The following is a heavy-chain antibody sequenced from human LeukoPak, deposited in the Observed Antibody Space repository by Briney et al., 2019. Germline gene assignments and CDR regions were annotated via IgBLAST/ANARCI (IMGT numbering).Heavy chain of an antibody. CDR3: VSRNYYFDY. J-gene: IGHJ4*02. D-gene: IGHD4-11*01. V-gene: IGHV3-23*01. CDR1: GFTFSSYV. Sequence: GGSLRLSCAASGFTFSSYVMTWVRQAPGRGLEWVSSISGGGVNTYYSDSVKGRFTISRDNSKNTLYLQMNGLRAEDTAVYYCVSRNYYFDYWGQGTLVTVSS. CDR2: ISGGGVNT.